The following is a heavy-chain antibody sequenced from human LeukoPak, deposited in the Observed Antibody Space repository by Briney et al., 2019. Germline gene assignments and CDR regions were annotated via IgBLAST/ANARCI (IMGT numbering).Heavy chain of an antibody. CDR2: ISGSGSST. CDR3: AKGGFTMIVVVIEVFDY. D-gene: IGHD3-22*01. CDR1: GFTFSSYA. Sequence: GGSLRLSCAASGFTFSSYATSWVRQAPGKGLEWVSAISGSGSSTYYADSVKGRFTISRDNSKNTLYLQMNSLRAEDTAVYYCAKGGFTMIVVVIEVFDYWGQGTLVTVSS. J-gene: IGHJ4*02. V-gene: IGHV3-23*01.